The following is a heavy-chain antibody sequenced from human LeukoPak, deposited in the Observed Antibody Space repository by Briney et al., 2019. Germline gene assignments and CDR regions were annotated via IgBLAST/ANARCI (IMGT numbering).Heavy chain of an antibody. CDR3: ARFRVGDGYLLDY. Sequence: PSETLSLTCTVSGYSISSGYYWGWIRQPPGKGLEWIGSIYHSGSTYYNPSLKSRVTISVDTSKNQFSLKLSSVTAADTAVYYCARFRVGDGYLLDYWGQGTLVTVSS. V-gene: IGHV4-38-2*02. CDR2: IYHSGST. CDR1: GYSISSGYY. J-gene: IGHJ4*02. D-gene: IGHD5-24*01.